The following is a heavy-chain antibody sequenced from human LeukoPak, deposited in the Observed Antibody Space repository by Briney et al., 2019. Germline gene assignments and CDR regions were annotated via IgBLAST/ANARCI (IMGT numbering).Heavy chain of an antibody. Sequence: GASVKVSCKASGYTFTGYYMHWVRQAPGQGLEWMGWINPNSGGTNYAQKFQGRVTMTRDTSISTAYMELSRLRSDDTAVYYCARDRYYDSSGYRVYYYYGMDVWGQGTTVTVPS. V-gene: IGHV1-2*02. CDR2: INPNSGGT. D-gene: IGHD3-22*01. CDR3: ARDRYYDSSGYRVYYYYGMDV. CDR1: GYTFTGYY. J-gene: IGHJ6*02.